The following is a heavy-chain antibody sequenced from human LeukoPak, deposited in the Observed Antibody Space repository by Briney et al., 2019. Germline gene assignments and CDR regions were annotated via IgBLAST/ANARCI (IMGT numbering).Heavy chain of an antibody. CDR1: GFAFDDYT. CDR3: AKEVSGGSYYEWVDY. J-gene: IGHJ4*02. CDR2: ISWDGVIT. Sequence: GGSLRLSRAAPGFAFDDYTMHWVRQAPGKGLEWVSLISWDGVITYYAVSVKGRFTISRDNSKNSLYLQMNSLRTEDTALYYCAKEVSGGSYYEWVDYWGQGTLVTVSS. V-gene: IGHV3-43*01. D-gene: IGHD3-16*01.